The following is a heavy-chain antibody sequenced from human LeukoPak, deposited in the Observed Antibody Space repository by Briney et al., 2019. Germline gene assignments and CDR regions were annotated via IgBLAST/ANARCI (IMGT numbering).Heavy chain of an antibody. Sequence: SETLSLTCAVFGGSFDGYYWSWIRQPPGKGLEWIGEINHSGSTNYNPSLKSRVTISVDTSKNQFSLKLSSVTAADTAVYYCARVSSSGFAYYYYYMDVWGKGTTVTVSS. J-gene: IGHJ6*03. CDR1: GGSFDGYY. CDR3: ARVSSSGFAYYYYYMDV. D-gene: IGHD3-22*01. CDR2: INHSGST. V-gene: IGHV4-34*01.